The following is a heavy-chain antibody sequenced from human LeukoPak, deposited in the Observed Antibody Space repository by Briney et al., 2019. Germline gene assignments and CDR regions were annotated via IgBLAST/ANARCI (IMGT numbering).Heavy chain of an antibody. V-gene: IGHV4-31*03. Sequence: SETLSLTCTVSGGSISSGDYYWSWIRQHPGKGLEWIGYIYYSGSTYYNPSLKSRVTISVDTSKNQFSLKLSSVTAADTAVYYCARDPIYSNYFDYWGQGTLVTVSS. CDR2: IYYSGST. J-gene: IGHJ4*02. CDR3: ARDPIYSNYFDY. CDR1: GGSISSGDYY. D-gene: IGHD4-11*01.